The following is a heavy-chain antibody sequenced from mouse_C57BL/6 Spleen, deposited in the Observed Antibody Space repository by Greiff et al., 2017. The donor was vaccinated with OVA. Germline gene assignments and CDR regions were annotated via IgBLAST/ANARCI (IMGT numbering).Heavy chain of an antibody. J-gene: IGHJ3*01. CDR2: ISYDGSN. D-gene: IGHD2-3*01. CDR3: ARDYDGYFAWFAY. Sequence: EVKLLESGPGLVKPSQSLSLTCSVTGYSITSGYYWNWIRQFPGNKLEWMGYISYDGSNNYNPSLKNRISITRDTSKNQFFLKLNSVTTEDTATYYCARDYDGYFAWFAYWGQGTLVTVSA. V-gene: IGHV3-6*01. CDR1: GYSITSGYY.